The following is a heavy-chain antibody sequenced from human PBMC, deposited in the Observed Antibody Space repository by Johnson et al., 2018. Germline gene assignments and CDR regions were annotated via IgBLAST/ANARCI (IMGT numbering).Heavy chain of an antibody. CDR2: IYYSGSN. J-gene: IGHJ6*02. Sequence: QVQLQESGPGLVKPSEPLSLTCTVSGGSISSYYWSWIRQPPGKGLEWIGYIYYSGSNNYNPSLKSRVTISVDTSKNPFSLKLSSVTVADTAVYYCAGLRVTIVGVVIGNGMDVWGQGTTVTVSS. CDR1: GGSISSYY. V-gene: IGHV4-59*01. D-gene: IGHD3-3*01. CDR3: AGLRVTIVGVVIGNGMDV.